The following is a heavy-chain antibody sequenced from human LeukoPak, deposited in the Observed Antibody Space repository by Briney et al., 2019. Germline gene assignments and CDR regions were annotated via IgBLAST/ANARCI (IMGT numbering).Heavy chain of an antibody. CDR3: ARAKPKNMVRGLIMRRESRYYFDY. Sequence: GGSLRLSCAASGFTLSSYAMSWVRQAPGKGLEWVSAISASGGSTYYADSVKGRFTISRDNSKSTLYIQMNSLRAEDTAVYYCARAKPKNMVRGLIMRRESRYYFDYWGQGTLVTVSS. CDR2: ISASGGST. J-gene: IGHJ4*02. CDR1: GFTLSSYA. D-gene: IGHD3-10*01. V-gene: IGHV3-23*01.